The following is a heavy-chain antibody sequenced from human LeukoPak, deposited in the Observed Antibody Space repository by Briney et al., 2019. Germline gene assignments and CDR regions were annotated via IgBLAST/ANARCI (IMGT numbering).Heavy chain of an antibody. CDR3: AKHGSGRYFDY. D-gene: IGHD6-19*01. J-gene: IGHJ4*02. V-gene: IGHV3-23*01. Sequence: PGGSLRLSCAASGFTFSTFSNYGMSWVRQAPGKGLEWVSAISDSGGKTYYADSMKGRFTIPRDNSKNTLYLQMNSLRAEDTAVYYCAKHGSGRYFDYWGQGTLVTVSS. CDR2: ISDSGGKT. CDR1: GFTFSTFSNYG.